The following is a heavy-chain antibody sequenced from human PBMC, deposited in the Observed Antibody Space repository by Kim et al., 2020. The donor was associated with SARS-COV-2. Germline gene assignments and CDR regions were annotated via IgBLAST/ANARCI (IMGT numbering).Heavy chain of an antibody. CDR3: ATFRVRGVPSRGAFDI. D-gene: IGHD3-10*01. CDR2: IYPGDSDT. Sequence: GESLKISCKGSGYSFTSYWIGWVRQMPGKGLEWMGIIYPGDSDTRYSPSFQGQVTISADKSISTAYLQWSSLKASDTAMYYCATFRVRGVPSRGAFDIWGQGAMVTVSS. V-gene: IGHV5-51*01. CDR1: GYSFTSYW. J-gene: IGHJ3*02.